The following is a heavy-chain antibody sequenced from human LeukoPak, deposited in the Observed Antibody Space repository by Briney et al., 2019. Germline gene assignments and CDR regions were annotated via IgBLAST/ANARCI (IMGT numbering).Heavy chain of an antibody. Sequence: SETLSLTCTVSGGSISSSSYCWGWIRQPPGKGLEWIGSIYYSGSTYYNPSLKSRVTISVDTSRNQFSLRLSSVTAADTAVFYCASSRDFWYSSTWFPYVFDYWGQGTLVTVSS. V-gene: IGHV4-39*01. CDR1: GGSISSSSYC. CDR3: ASSRDFWYSSTWFPYVFDY. D-gene: IGHD6-13*01. CDR2: IYYSGST. J-gene: IGHJ4*02.